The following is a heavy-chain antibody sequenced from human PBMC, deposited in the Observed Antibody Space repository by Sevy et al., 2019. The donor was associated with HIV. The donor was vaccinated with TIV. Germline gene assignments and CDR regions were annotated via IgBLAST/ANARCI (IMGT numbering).Heavy chain of an antibody. CDR3: VRQGGLVDYGMDV. Sequence: SETLSLTCTVSVGSISHYYWSWIRQPPGKGLEWIGFVYYTGNTNYNPSLKGRVTVALDTSKNQFSLKLNSVTAADTAVYYRVRQGGLVDYGMDVSGPRTTVTVSS. CDR2: VYYTGNT. V-gene: IGHV4-59*01. CDR1: VGSISHYY. J-gene: IGHJ6*02. D-gene: IGHD1-26*01.